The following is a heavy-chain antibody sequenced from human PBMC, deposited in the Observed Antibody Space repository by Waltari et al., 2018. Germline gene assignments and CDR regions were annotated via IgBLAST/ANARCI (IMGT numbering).Heavy chain of an antibody. Sequence: EVQLVESGGDLVQPGGSLRLSCVASGFTFSNYWMDWVRQAPGQGLEWWANIKQDGSVKSHMDSVKGRFTISRDNAKNSLYLQINSLRVEDTAVYYCVSGGFRDYWGQGTLVTVSS. J-gene: IGHJ4*02. CDR2: IKQDGSVK. D-gene: IGHD3-10*01. V-gene: IGHV3-7*01. CDR1: GFTFSNYW. CDR3: VSGGFRDY.